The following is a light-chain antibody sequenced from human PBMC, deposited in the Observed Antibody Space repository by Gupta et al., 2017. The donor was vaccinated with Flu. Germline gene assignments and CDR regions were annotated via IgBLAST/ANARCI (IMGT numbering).Light chain of an antibody. Sequence: DLVLTQTPLSLSVTPGQPASISCRSSQSLLHSDGMTYFYWYVQKPGQPPQLLIYEGSKRFSGVTDRFSGSGSGTDFTLKIIRVEAEDVGIYYCMQTVHLRTFGQGTKVEIK. CDR1: QSLLHSDGMTY. CDR2: EGS. V-gene: IGKV2D-29*01. CDR3: MQTVHLRT. J-gene: IGKJ1*01.